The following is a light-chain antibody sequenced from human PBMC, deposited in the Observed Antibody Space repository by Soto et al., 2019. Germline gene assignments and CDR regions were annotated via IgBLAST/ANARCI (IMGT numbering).Light chain of an antibody. V-gene: IGLV4-60*03. CDR2: LEGSGSY. J-gene: IGLJ2*01. CDR1: SGHSSYI. Sequence: QAVVTQSSSASASLRSSVKLTCTLSSGHSSYIIAWHQRQPGKAPRYLMKLEGSGSYNKGSGVPDRFSGSSSGADRYLTISNLQSEDEADYYCETWDTKGVFGGGTKLTVL. CDR3: ETWDTKGV.